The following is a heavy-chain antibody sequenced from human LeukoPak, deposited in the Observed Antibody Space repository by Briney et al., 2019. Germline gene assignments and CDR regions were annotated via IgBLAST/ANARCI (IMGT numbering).Heavy chain of an antibody. D-gene: IGHD2-2*02. Sequence: SVKVSCKASGGTFSSYAISWVRQAPGQGLEWMGGIIPIFGTANYAQKFQGRVTITADESTSTAYMELSSLRSEDTAVYYCARVRDIVVVPAAIDNWFDPWGQGTLVTVSS. CDR3: ARVRDIVVVPAAIDNWFDP. CDR2: IIPIFGTA. V-gene: IGHV1-69*13. J-gene: IGHJ5*02. CDR1: GGTFSSYA.